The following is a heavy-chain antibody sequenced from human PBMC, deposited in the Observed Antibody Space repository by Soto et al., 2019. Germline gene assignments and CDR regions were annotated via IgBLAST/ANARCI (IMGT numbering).Heavy chain of an antibody. D-gene: IGHD3-3*01. Sequence: VQLLESGGGLVQPGGSLRLSCAASGFTFSSYAMSWVRQAPGKGLEWVSAISGSGGSTYYADSVKGRFTITRDNSKNTMYQQMNSLRAEDTAVYYCAKGTYYAFWSGYSDYWGQGTLVTVSS. CDR3: AKGTYYAFWSGYSDY. CDR2: ISGSGGST. CDR1: GFTFSSYA. V-gene: IGHV3-23*01. J-gene: IGHJ4*02.